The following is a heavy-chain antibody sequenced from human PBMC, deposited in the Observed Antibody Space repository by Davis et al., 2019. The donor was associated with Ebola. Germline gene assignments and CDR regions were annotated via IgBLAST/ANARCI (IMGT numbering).Heavy chain of an antibody. Sequence: GESLKISCAASGFTFSSYSMNWVRQAPGKGLEWVSYISSSSSTIYYADSVKGRFTISRDNAKNSLYLQMNSLRAEDTAVYYCARDYCSGGSCYSRTDAFDIWGQGTMVTVSS. CDR3: ARDYCSGGSCYSRTDAFDI. CDR1: GFTFSSYS. V-gene: IGHV3-48*04. CDR2: ISSSSSTI. D-gene: IGHD2-15*01. J-gene: IGHJ3*02.